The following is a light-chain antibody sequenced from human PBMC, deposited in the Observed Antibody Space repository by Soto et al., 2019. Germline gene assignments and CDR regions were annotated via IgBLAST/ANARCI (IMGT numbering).Light chain of an antibody. CDR2: DVS. CDR1: SSDVGRYNY. CDR3: SSYRSSSTYV. J-gene: IGLJ1*01. V-gene: IGLV2-14*03. Sequence: QSALTQPASVSGSPGQSITISCTGTSSDVGRYNYVSWYQQYLGKAPKLMLYDVSKRPSGVADRFAGSKSGNTASLTISGLQPEDEADYYCSSYRSSSTYVFGTGTKLTVL.